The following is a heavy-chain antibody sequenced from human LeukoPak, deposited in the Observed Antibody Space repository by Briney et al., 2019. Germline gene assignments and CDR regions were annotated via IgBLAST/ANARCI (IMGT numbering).Heavy chain of an antibody. D-gene: IGHD3-3*01. CDR2: ISAYNTNT. CDR1: GYTFISYG. CDR3: ARSKADKRITIFGVVASPNWFDP. V-gene: IGHV1-18*01. Sequence: ASVKVSCKASGYTFISYGISWVRQAPGQGLEWMGWISAYNTNTNYAQKLQGRVTMTTDTSTSTAYMELRSLRSDDTAVYYCARSKADKRITIFGVVASPNWFDPWGQGTLVTVSS. J-gene: IGHJ5*02.